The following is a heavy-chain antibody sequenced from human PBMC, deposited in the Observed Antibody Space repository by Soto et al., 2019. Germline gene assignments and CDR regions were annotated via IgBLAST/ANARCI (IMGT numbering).Heavy chain of an antibody. CDR1: GFTFSSYA. D-gene: IGHD3-10*01. CDR2: ISGSGGST. Sequence: PGGSLRLSCAASGFTFSSYAMSWVRQAPGKGLEWVSDISGSGGSTYYADAVKGRFTISRDNSKNTLYLQMDSLRAEDTAVYYCAKEGVAYYYYMGVWGKGTTVTVS. CDR3: AKEGVAYYYYMGV. J-gene: IGHJ6*03. V-gene: IGHV3-23*01.